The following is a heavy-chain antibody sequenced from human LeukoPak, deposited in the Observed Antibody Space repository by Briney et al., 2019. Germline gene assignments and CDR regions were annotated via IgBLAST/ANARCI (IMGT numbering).Heavy chain of an antibody. Sequence: SETLSLTCTVSGGSISSYYWSWIRQPAGKGLEWIGRIYTSGSTNYNPSLKSRVTMSVDTSKNQFSLKLSSVTAADTAVYYCARTPRIQLWLPFDYWGQGTLVTVSS. J-gene: IGHJ4*02. D-gene: IGHD5-18*01. CDR3: ARTPRIQLWLPFDY. CDR2: IYTSGST. V-gene: IGHV4-4*07. CDR1: GGSISSYY.